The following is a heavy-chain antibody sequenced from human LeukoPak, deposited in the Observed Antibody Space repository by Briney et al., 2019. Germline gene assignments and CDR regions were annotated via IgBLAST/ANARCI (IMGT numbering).Heavy chain of an antibody. D-gene: IGHD6-13*01. Sequence: ASVKVSCKASGYTFTSYGISWVRQAPGQGLEWMGWISAYNGNTNYAQKLQGRVTMTRNTSISTAYMELSRLRSDDTAVYYCAREGIAAFDIWGQGTMVTVSS. CDR1: GYTFTSYG. CDR2: ISAYNGNT. V-gene: IGHV1-18*01. CDR3: AREGIAAFDI. J-gene: IGHJ3*02.